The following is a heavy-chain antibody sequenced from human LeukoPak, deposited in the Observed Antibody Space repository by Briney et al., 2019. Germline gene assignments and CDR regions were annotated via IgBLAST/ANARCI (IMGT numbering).Heavy chain of an antibody. J-gene: IGHJ4*02. CDR3: ARGGYDYIWGSYRYRNHYLDY. Sequence: SETLSLTCAVYGGSFSGYYWSWIRQPPGKGLEWIGEINHSGSTNYNPSLKSRVTISVDTSKNQFSLKLSSVTAADTAVYYCARGGYDYIWGSYRYRNHYLDYWGQGTLVTVSS. CDR2: INHSGST. V-gene: IGHV4-34*01. CDR1: GGSFSGYY. D-gene: IGHD3-16*02.